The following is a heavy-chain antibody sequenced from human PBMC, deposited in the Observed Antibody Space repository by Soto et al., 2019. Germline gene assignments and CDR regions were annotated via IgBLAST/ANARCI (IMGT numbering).Heavy chain of an antibody. Sequence: LSLTCAVYGGSFSGYYWSWIRQPPGKGLEWIGEINHSGSTNYNPSLKGRVTISVDTSKNQFSLKLSSVTAADTAVYYCARTGHYYDSSGYSLMDVWGQGTTVTVSS. D-gene: IGHD3-22*01. V-gene: IGHV4-34*01. CDR1: GGSFSGYY. CDR3: ARTGHYYDSSGYSLMDV. CDR2: INHSGST. J-gene: IGHJ6*02.